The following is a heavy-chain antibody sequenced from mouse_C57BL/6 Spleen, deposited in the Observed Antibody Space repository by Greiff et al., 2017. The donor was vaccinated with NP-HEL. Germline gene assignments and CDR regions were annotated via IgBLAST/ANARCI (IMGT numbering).Heavy chain of an antibody. CDR3: ARGRGRDYAMDY. Sequence: QVQLKESGAELVKPGASVKISCKASGYAFSSYWMNWVKQRPGKGLEWIGQIYPGDGDTNYNGKFKGKATLTADKSSSTAYMQLSSLTSEDSAVYFCARGRGRDYAMDYWGQGTSVTVSS. D-gene: IGHD1-1*01. CDR1: GYAFSSYW. CDR2: IYPGDGDT. J-gene: IGHJ4*01. V-gene: IGHV1-80*01.